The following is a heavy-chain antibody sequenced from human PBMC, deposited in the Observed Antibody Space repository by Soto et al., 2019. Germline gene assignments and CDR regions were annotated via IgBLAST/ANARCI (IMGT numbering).Heavy chain of an antibody. V-gene: IGHV3-64D*06. CDR2: LSSNGIGT. J-gene: IGHJ6*02. D-gene: IGHD6-13*01. Sequence: GGSLRLSCSGSGFTVSSFGMHWVRQAPGKGLEHVSTLSSNGIGTYYADSVKGRFTFSRDTSKNTLYLQMSSLRTEDTAVYYCVKDMGQAAVGIRYPYGLDVWGLGTTVTVSS. CDR3: VKDMGQAAVGIRYPYGLDV. CDR1: GFTVSSFG.